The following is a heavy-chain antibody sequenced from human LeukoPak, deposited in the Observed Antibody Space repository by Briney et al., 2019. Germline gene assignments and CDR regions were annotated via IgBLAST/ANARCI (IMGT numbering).Heavy chain of an antibody. CDR2: IIPIFGTA. V-gene: IGHV1-69*13. J-gene: IGHJ4*02. D-gene: IGHD6-6*01. CDR3: ARAVQEGPSSFDY. CDR1: GGTFSSYA. Sequence: ASVKVSCKASGGTFSSYAISWVRQAPGQGLEWMGGIIPIFGTANYAQKFQGRVTITADESTSTAYMELSSLRSEDTAVYYCARAVQEGPSSFDYWGQGTLVTVSS.